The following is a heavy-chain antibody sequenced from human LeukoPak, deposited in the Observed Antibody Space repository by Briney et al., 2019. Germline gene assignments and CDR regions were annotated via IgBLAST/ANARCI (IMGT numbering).Heavy chain of an antibody. CDR1: GGSISSYY. J-gene: IGHJ3*02. D-gene: IGHD3-10*01. Sequence: PSETLSLTCTVPGGSISSYYWSSIRQPPGKGLEWIGYIYYSGSTNYNPSLKSRVTISVDTSKNQFSLKLSSVTAADTAVYYCARHKPGSYAFDIWGQGTMVTVSS. V-gene: IGHV4-59*08. CDR3: ARHKPGSYAFDI. CDR2: IYYSGST.